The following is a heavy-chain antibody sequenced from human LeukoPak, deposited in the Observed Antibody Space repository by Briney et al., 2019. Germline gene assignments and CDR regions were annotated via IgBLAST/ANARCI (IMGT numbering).Heavy chain of an antibody. Sequence: PSETLSLTCTVSGGSISSYYWSWIRQPAGKRLEWIGRIYTSGSTNYNPSLKGRVTISVHTSKNHFPLKLSSVAAADTAVYYCARETTMVRGVILQINYYGMDVWGQGTTVTVSS. CDR3: ARETTMVRGVILQINYYGMDV. V-gene: IGHV4-4*07. CDR1: GGSISSYY. J-gene: IGHJ6*02. D-gene: IGHD3-10*01. CDR2: IYTSGST.